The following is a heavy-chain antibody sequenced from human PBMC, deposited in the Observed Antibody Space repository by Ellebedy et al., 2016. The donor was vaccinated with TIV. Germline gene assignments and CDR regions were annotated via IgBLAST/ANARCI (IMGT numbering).Heavy chain of an antibody. CDR1: GFTVGNNY. J-gene: IGHJ4*02. D-gene: IGHD6-13*01. Sequence: GESLKISCTASGFTVGNNYMNWLRQAPGKGLEWVSLIYSGGDTVYADSVKGRFTISRDGSKNTLYLQMNSLRAEDTAVYYCARDPPGIAASGPYKWGQGTLVTVSS. CDR3: ARDPPGIAASGPYK. V-gene: IGHV3-53*01. CDR2: IYSGGDT.